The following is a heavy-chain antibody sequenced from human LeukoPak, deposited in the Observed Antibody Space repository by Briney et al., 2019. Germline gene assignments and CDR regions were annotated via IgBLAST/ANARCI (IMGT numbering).Heavy chain of an antibody. CDR1: GFTFSSYW. D-gene: IGHD6-19*01. CDR2: IKQDGSEK. J-gene: IGHJ4*02. CDR3: ARGVYSSGWYPDYFDY. V-gene: IGHV3-7*01. Sequence: GGSLRLSCAASGFTFSSYWMSWVRQAPGKGLEWVANIKQDGSEKYYVDSVKGRFTISRDNAKDSLYLQMNSLRAEDTAVYYCARGVYSSGWYPDYFDYWGQGTLVTVSS.